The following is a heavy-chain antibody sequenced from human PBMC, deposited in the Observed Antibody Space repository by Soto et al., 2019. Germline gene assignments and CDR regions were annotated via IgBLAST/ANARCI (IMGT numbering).Heavy chain of an antibody. CDR3: ARVNFGYCSSTSCYTGYYYGMDV. Sequence: KLSETLSLTCTVSGGSISSYYWSWIRQPPGKGLEWIGYIYYSGSTNYNPSLKSRVTISVDTSKNQFSLKLSSVTAADTAVYYCARVNFGYCSSTSCYTGYYYGMDVWGQGTTVTVSS. CDR2: IYYSGST. V-gene: IGHV4-59*01. J-gene: IGHJ6*02. D-gene: IGHD2-2*02. CDR1: GGSISSYY.